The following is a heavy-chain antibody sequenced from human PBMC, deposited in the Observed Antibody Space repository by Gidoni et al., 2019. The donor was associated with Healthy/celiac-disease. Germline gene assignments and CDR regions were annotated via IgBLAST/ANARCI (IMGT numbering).Heavy chain of an antibody. Sequence: QVQLVQSGAEVKKPGSSVKVSCKASGGTFSSYAISWVRQAPGQGLEWMGGIIPIFGTANYAQKFQGRVTITADESTSTAYMELSSLRSEDTAVYYCARDPPYYYDSSGYSKYYYYGMDVWGQGTTVTVSS. CDR1: GGTFSSYA. J-gene: IGHJ6*02. CDR2: IIPIFGTA. V-gene: IGHV1-69*01. CDR3: ARDPPYYYDSSGYSKYYYYGMDV. D-gene: IGHD3-22*01.